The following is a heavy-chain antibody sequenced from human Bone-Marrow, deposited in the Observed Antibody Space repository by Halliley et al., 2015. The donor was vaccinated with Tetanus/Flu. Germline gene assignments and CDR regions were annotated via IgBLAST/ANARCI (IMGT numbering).Heavy chain of an antibody. V-gene: IGHV3-30*18. CDR3: VKEKNPWLLNLLPP. D-gene: IGHD5-12*01. CDR2: MSHDGANE. J-gene: IGHJ5*02. Sequence: SLRLSCVASGFSFAQFGMHWVRQAPGKGLEWVASMSHDGANEFYAESVRGRFTISRDNSKNTVFLQMNSLRTEDSSVYYCVKEKNPWLLNLLPPWGQGTLVNVSS. CDR1: GFSFAQFG.